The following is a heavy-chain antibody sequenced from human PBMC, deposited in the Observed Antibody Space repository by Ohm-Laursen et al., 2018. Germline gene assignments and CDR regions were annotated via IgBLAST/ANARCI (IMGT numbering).Heavy chain of an antibody. CDR1: GFTFDDFA. CDR2: ISWNRGNI. V-gene: IGHV3-9*01. Sequence: SLRLSCSASGFTFDDFAMHWVRQRPGKGLEWVSGISWNRGNIDYAVSLKGRFTVSRDNAKNSLYLQMNSLRDEDTALYYCARLNEEEIAVTGPLDYWGQGTRVTVSS. CDR3: ARLNEEEIAVTGPLDY. D-gene: IGHD6-19*01. J-gene: IGHJ4*02.